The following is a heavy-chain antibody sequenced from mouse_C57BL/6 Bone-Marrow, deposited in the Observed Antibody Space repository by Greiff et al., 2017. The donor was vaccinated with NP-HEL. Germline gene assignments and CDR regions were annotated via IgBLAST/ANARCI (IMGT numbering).Heavy chain of an antibody. CDR3: TGFYYYGSSYDWYFDV. CDR2: IRNKANNHAT. Sequence: EVHLVESGGGLVQPGGSMKLSCAASGFTFSDAWMDWVRQSPEKGLEWVAEIRNKANNHATYYAESVKGRFTISRDDSKSSVYLQMNSLRAEDTGIYDCTGFYYYGSSYDWYFDVWGTGTTVTVSS. CDR1: GFTFSDAW. J-gene: IGHJ1*03. D-gene: IGHD1-1*01. V-gene: IGHV6-6*01.